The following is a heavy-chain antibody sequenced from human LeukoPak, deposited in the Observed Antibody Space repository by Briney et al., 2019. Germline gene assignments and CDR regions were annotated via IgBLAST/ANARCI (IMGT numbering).Heavy chain of an antibody. D-gene: IGHD1-26*01. CDR3: AKGGKWDVTPFDY. CDR1: GFTFSSYW. CDR2: ISGGGGST. J-gene: IGHJ4*02. Sequence: GGSLRLSCAASGFTFSSYWMSWVRQAPGKGLEWVSIISGGGGSTYYADSVKGRFTISRDNSKNTLYLQVNSLRAEDRAVYYCAKGGKWDVTPFDYWGQGTLVTVSS. V-gene: IGHV3-23*01.